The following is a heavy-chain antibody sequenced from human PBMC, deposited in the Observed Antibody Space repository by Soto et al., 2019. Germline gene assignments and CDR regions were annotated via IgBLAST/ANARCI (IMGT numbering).Heavy chain of an antibody. J-gene: IGHJ4*02. Sequence: GGSLRLSCAASGFTFSSYVMTWVRQAPGKGLEWVSGISGSDGSTDYADSVKGRFTISRDNSKNTLYLQMNSLRAEDTAMYYCAKAYMSTGWYYFDCWGQGTLVTVSS. CDR3: AKAYMSTGWYYFDC. CDR1: GFTFSSYV. CDR2: ISGSDGST. D-gene: IGHD6-19*01. V-gene: IGHV3-23*01.